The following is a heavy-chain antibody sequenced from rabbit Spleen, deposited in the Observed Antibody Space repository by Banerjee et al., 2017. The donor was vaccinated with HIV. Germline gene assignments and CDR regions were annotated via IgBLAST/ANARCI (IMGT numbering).Heavy chain of an antibody. CDR2: ISAGSSGST. Sequence: QEQLEESGGDLVKPEGSLTLTCTASGFSFSGSHYMCWVRQAPGKGLEWIGCISAGSSGSTGYASWVNGRFTISKTSSTTVTLQMTSLTAADTATYFCARDGTGGSYFALWGQGTLVTVS. CDR3: ARDGTGGSYFAL. CDR1: GFSFSGSHY. J-gene: IGHJ3*01. D-gene: IGHD8-1*01. V-gene: IGHV1S45*01.